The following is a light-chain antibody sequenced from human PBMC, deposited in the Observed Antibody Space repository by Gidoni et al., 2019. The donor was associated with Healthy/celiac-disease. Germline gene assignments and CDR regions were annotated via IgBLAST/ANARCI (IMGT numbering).Light chain of an antibody. CDR2: WAS. CDR1: QSVLYSSNNQNY. V-gene: IGKV4-1*01. Sequence: DIVMTQSPDSLAVSLGDRATINCKSSQSVLYSSNNQNYLAWYQQKPGQPPKLLIYWASTRESGVPDRFSGSGSGTDFTLTISSLQAEDVAVYYCQQYYSTLLFXGXTKVEIK. J-gene: IGKJ4*01. CDR3: QQYYSTLL.